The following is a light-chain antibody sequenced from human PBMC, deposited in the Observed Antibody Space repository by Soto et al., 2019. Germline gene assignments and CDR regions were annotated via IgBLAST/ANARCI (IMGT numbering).Light chain of an antibody. J-gene: IGKJ1*01. CDR2: GAS. CDR1: QTISNTF. CDR3: QQYGSSPWT. V-gene: IGKV3-20*01. Sequence: IVLTQSPGTLSLSLGERATLSCRASQTISNTFLAWYQQRPGQAPRLLIYGASSRATGIPDRFSGSGSGTDFTLTISRLEPEDFAVYYCQQYGSSPWTFGQGTKVDIK.